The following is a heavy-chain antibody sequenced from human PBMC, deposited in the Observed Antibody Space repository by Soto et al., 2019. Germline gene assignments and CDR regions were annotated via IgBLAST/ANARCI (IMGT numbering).Heavy chain of an antibody. CDR2: INHSGSP. CDR3: ATANWSHHYFDP. CDR1: GGSFSGYY. V-gene: IGHV4-34*01. Sequence: SETLSLSCAVYGGSFSGYYWSWLRQPPGKGLEWIGEINHSGSPNYNPSLKSRVTISVDTSKNQFSLKMTSVTAADTAVYYCATANWSHHYFDPWGQGTLVTVSS. D-gene: IGHD1-1*01. J-gene: IGHJ5*02.